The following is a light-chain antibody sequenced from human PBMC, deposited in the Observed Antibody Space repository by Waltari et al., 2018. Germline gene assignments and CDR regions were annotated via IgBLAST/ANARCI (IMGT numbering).Light chain of an antibody. J-gene: IGLJ1*01. V-gene: IGLV2-14*03. CDR2: DIG. CDR3: CAYTSSSSLGV. Sequence: QSALTQPASVSGSPGQSLTISCPVSSSYIGDYDYVSWYQQSPGKAPKLIIYDIGTRPSGVSDRFSGSKSGNTASLTISGLQAEDESDYYCCAYTSSSSLGVFGTGTKVTVL. CDR1: SSYIGDYDY.